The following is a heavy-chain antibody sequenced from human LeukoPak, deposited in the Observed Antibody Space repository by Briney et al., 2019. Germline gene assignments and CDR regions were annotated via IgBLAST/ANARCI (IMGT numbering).Heavy chain of an antibody. V-gene: IGHV1-46*01. CDR1: GYTFTSYY. CDR2: IHPSGGST. D-gene: IGHD3-3*01. J-gene: IGHJ5*02. Sequence: GASVKVSCKASGYTFTSYYMHWVRQAPGQGLEWMGIIHPSGGSTSYAQKFQGRVTMTRDTSTSTVYMELSSLRSEDTAVYYCARDMDYDFWSGGQVHPSNWFDPWGQGTLVTVSS. CDR3: ARDMDYDFWSGGQVHPSNWFDP.